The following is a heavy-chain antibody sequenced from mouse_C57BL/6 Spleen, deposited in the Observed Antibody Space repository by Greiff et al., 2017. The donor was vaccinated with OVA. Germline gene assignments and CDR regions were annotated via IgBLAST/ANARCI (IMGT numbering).Heavy chain of an antibody. CDR1: GYTFTSYW. CDR2: IYPSDSDT. CDR3: ARWGYGSSYDAMDY. D-gene: IGHD1-1*01. Sequence: QVQLQQPGAELVRPGSSVKLSCKASGYTFTSYWLDWVKQRPGQGLEWIGNIYPSDSDTHYNQKFKDKATLTVDKYSCTAYMQLSSMTSEDSAVDYCARWGYGSSYDAMDYWGQGTSVTVSS. J-gene: IGHJ4*01. V-gene: IGHV1-61*01.